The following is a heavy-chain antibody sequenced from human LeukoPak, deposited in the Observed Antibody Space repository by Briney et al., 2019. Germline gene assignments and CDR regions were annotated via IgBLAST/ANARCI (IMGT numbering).Heavy chain of an antibody. J-gene: IGHJ4*02. D-gene: IGHD2-15*01. CDR3: ARGSGCSGGSCYFDY. V-gene: IGHV4-34*01. CDR2: INHSGGT. Sequence: TSETLSLTCAVYGGSFSGYYWNWIRQPPGKGLEWIGEINHSGGTNYNPSLKSRVTISLDTSKNQFSLDLSSVTAADTAVYYCARGSGCSGGSCYFDYWGQGTLVTVSS. CDR1: GGSFSGYY.